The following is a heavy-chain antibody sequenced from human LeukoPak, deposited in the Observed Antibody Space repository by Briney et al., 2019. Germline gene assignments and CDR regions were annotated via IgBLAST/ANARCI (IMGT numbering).Heavy chain of an antibody. CDR3: ATADSYGYPPVGY. CDR1: GYTFTGYY. J-gene: IGHJ4*02. CDR2: INPNSGGT. D-gene: IGHD5-18*01. V-gene: IGHV1-2*02. Sequence: GASVKVSCKASGYTFTGYYMHWVRQAPGQGLEWMGWINPNSGGTNYAQKFQGRVTMTRDTSSSTAYMDLSRLRSDDTAVYYCATADSYGYPPVGYWGQGTLVTVSS.